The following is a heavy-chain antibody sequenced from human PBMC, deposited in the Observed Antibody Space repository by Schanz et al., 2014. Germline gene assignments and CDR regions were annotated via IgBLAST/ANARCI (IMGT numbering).Heavy chain of an antibody. Sequence: EVQLLESGGGLVQPGESLRLSCAASGFSFSSYTMSWVRQAPGKGLQWVSALTGSGTTTYYADSVKGRFTISRDNSKNTLDLQMNSLRAEDTAIYYCARDLAAVGGFDYWGQGSLVTVSS. D-gene: IGHD6-13*01. J-gene: IGHJ4*02. CDR1: GFSFSSYT. CDR3: ARDLAAVGGFDY. V-gene: IGHV3-23*01. CDR2: LTGSGTTT.